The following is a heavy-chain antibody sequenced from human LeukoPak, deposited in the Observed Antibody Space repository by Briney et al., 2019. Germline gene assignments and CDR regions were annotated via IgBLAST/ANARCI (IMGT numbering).Heavy chain of an antibody. CDR3: ARSKYGDYADY. J-gene: IGHJ4*02. V-gene: IGHV4-59*01. D-gene: IGHD4-17*01. CDR2: IYYSGST. CDR1: GGSISSYY. Sequence: SETLSLTCTVSGGSISSYYWSWIRQPPGKGLEWIGYIYYSGSTNYNPSLKSRVTISVDTSKNQFSRKLSSVTAADTAVYYCARSKYGDYADYWGQGTLVTVSS.